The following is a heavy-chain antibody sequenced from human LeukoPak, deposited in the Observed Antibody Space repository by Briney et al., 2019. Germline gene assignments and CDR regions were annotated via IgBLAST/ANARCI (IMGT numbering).Heavy chain of an antibody. Sequence: GGSLRLSCAASGFTFSGYSMNWVRQAPGKGLEWVSYISSSSSTVYYADSVKGRFTISRDNAKNSLYLQMNSLRAEDTAVYYCVRGAYPVDYWGQGTLVTVSS. CDR1: GFTFSGYS. CDR2: ISSSSSTV. J-gene: IGHJ4*02. V-gene: IGHV3-48*01. D-gene: IGHD3-16*01. CDR3: VRGAYPVDY.